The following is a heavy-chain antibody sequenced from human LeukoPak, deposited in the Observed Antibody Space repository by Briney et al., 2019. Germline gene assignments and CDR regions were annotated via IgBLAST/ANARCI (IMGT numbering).Heavy chain of an antibody. CDR2: IKQDGREK. CDR3: ARKAGKMFDY. V-gene: IGHV3-7*01. D-gene: IGHD6-19*01. Sequence: PGRSLRLSCTASGFTFSNYWMTWVRRAPGKGMEWVANIKQDGREKYYVDSVTSRFTISRDNAKNLLFLQMSSLSPEDTAVYYCARKAGKMFDYWGQGTLVTASS. J-gene: IGHJ4*02. CDR1: GFTFSNYW.